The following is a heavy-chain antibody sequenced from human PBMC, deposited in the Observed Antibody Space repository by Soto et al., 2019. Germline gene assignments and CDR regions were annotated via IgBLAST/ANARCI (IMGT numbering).Heavy chain of an antibody. CDR2: INPNSGGT. J-gene: IGHJ6*02. D-gene: IGHD5-18*01. CDR1: GYTFTGYY. Sequence: ASVKVSCKASGYTFTGYYMHWVRQAPGQGLEWMGWINPNSGGTNYAQKFQGWVTMTRDTSISTAYMELSRLRSDDTAVYYCARDRAADTAMGYGMDVWGQGTTVTVSS. CDR3: ARDRAADTAMGYGMDV. V-gene: IGHV1-2*04.